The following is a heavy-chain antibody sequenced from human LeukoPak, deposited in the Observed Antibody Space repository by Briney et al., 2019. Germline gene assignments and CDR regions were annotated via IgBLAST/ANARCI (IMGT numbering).Heavy chain of an antibody. CDR1: GGSISSGDYY. Sequence: SQTLSLTCTVSGGSISSGDYYWSWIRQPPGKGLEWIGYIYYSGSTYYNPSLKSRVTISVDTSKNQFSLKLSSVTAADTAVYYCARDSPIAGAGTGTRAFDIWGQGTMVTVSS. V-gene: IGHV4-30-4*08. CDR3: ARDSPIAGAGTGTRAFDI. CDR2: IYYSGST. D-gene: IGHD6-13*01. J-gene: IGHJ3*02.